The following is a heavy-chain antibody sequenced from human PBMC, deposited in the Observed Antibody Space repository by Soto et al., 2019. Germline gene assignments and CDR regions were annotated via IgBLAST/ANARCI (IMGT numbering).Heavy chain of an antibody. V-gene: IGHV1-69*08. CDR3: ARDPTMLSGGNPVGNMRYFDS. CDR2: VNPILGIT. CDR1: GGTFSTFT. J-gene: IGHJ4*02. Sequence: QVQLVQSGAEVKKPGSSVKVSCTASGGTFSTFTFSWVRQAPGQGLEWMGRVNPILGITNYAQKFQGTVTITADKSTSTAYMELSSLRSEDTAVYYCARDPTMLSGGNPVGNMRYFDSWGQGTLVTVSS. D-gene: IGHD2-15*01.